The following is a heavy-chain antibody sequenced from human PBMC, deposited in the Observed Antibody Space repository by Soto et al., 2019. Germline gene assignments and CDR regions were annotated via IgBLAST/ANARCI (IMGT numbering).Heavy chain of an antibody. CDR1: GFTVSSTH. Sequence: PGGSLRLSCAASGFTVSSTHMSWVRQAPGKGLEWVSVLYVGDGTYYADSVRGRFTISRDNSKNTLYLQMNSLGAEDTAVYYCAKERNSYYFDYWGQGALVTVSS. CDR3: AKERNSYYFDY. D-gene: IGHD1-7*01. V-gene: IGHV3-66*01. J-gene: IGHJ4*02. CDR2: LYVGDGT.